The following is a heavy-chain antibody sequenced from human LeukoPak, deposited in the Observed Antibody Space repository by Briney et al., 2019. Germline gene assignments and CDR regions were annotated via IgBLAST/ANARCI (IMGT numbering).Heavy chain of an antibody. V-gene: IGHV1-18*01. Sequence: RASVKVSCKASGYTFTSYGISWVRQAPGQGLEWMGWISAYNGNTNYAQKFQGRVTITADKSTSTAYMELSSLRSEDTAVYYCARENLKSGYSYGSRSYFDYWGQGTLVTVSS. CDR1: GYTFTSYG. CDR3: ARENLKSGYSYGSRSYFDY. CDR2: ISAYNGNT. D-gene: IGHD5-18*01. J-gene: IGHJ4*02.